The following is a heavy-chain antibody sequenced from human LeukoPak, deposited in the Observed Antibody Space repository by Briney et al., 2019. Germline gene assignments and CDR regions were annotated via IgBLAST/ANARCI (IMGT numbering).Heavy chain of an antibody. CDR2: IKEDGTRK. D-gene: IGHD5-18*01. Sequence: SGGSLRLSCAASGFTFSSHWMTWVRQAPGKGLEWVANIKEDGTRKNYMDSVKGRFTISRDNSKNTLYLQMNSLRAEDTAMYYCARVSFGYSQYYVAHWGQGTLVTVSS. J-gene: IGHJ4*02. CDR3: ARVSFGYSQYYVAH. CDR1: GFTFSSHW. V-gene: IGHV3-7*03.